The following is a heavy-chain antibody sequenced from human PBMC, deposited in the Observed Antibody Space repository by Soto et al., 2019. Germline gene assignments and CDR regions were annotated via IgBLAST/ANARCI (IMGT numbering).Heavy chain of an antibody. CDR2: INPSGGST. CDR3: ASAPNRRDLCYAMDV. Sequence: QAQLVQSGAEVKKPGASVKVSCKASGYVFTTSYMHWVRQAPGQGPEWMGIINPSGGSTGYAPKLECRGTMTRTVSTNTSNMELSRRRFEDNALYYYASAPNRRDLCYAMDVWGQGTPVTVSS. J-gene: IGHJ6*02. V-gene: IGHV1-46*01. CDR1: GYVFTTSY. D-gene: IGHD2-21*02.